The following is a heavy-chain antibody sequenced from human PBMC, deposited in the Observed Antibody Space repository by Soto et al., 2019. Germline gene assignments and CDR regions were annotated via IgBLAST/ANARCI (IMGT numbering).Heavy chain of an antibody. D-gene: IGHD2-2*01. V-gene: IGHV3-33*06. CDR1: GFTFSSYG. Sequence: GGSLRLSCAASGFTFSSYGMHWVRQAPGKGLEWVAVIWYDGSNKYYADSVKGRFTISRDNSKNTLYLQMNSLRAEDTAVYYCAKQLPRVPYYYYMDVWGKGTTVTISS. CDR3: AKQLPRVPYYYYMDV. J-gene: IGHJ6*03. CDR2: IWYDGSNK.